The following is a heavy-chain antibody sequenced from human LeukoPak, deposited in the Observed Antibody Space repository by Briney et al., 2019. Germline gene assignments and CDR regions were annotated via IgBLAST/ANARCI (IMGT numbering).Heavy chain of an antibody. CDR1: GFTFSDYN. CDR3: ARDTGLSFDY. CDR2: ITSSSNTI. D-gene: IGHD1-1*01. V-gene: IGHV3-48*01. Sequence: GGSLRLSCAASGFTFSDYNMTWVRQAPGKGLEWISYITSSSNTIYYADSVKGRFTISRDNAKNSLYLQMNSLRAEDTAVYYCARDTGLSFDYWGQGTLVTVSS. J-gene: IGHJ4*02.